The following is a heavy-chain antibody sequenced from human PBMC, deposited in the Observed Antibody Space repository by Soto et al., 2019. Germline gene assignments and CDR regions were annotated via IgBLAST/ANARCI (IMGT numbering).Heavy chain of an antibody. CDR1: GYGFTSYW. Sequence: GESLKISCKGSGYGFTSYWISWVRQMPGKGLEWMGRIDPSDSYTNYSPSFQGHVTISADKSISTAYLQWSSLKASDTAMYYCAFHIFGVVSNWFDPWGQGTLVTVSS. D-gene: IGHD3-3*02. CDR3: AFHIFGVVSNWFDP. CDR2: IDPSDSYT. V-gene: IGHV5-10-1*01. J-gene: IGHJ5*02.